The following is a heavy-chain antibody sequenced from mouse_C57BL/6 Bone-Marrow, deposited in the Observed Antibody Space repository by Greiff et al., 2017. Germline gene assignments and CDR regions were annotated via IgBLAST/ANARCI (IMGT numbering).Heavy chain of an antibody. CDR1: GYTFTSYG. CDR3: ARENYYGSSSYYFDY. J-gene: IGHJ2*01. V-gene: IGHV1-81*01. Sequence: VQLQQSGAELARPGASVKLSCKASGYTFTSYGISWVKQRTGQGLEWIGEIYPRSGNTYYNEKFKGKATLTADKSSSTAYMELRRLTSEDSAVYFCARENYYGSSSYYFDYWGQGTTLTVSS. CDR2: IYPRSGNT. D-gene: IGHD1-1*01.